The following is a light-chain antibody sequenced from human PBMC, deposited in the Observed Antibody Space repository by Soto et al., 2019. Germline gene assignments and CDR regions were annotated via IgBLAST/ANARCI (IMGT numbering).Light chain of an antibody. J-gene: IGKJ2*01. CDR1: QSVSSK. CDR3: QQYSNWPPYT. CDR2: AAS. Sequence: EIVMTQSPATLSVSPGERATLSCRASQSVSSKLAWYQQKPGQAPRLLIYAASTRATGIPARFSGSGSGTEFTLTNTSLQYEDFAVYYCQQYSNWPPYTFGQGTKLEIK. V-gene: IGKV3-15*01.